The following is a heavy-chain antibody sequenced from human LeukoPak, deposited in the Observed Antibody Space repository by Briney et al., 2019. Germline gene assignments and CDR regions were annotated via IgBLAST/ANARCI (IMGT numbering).Heavy chain of an antibody. CDR1: GGSFSGYY. CDR2: IYYSGST. V-gene: IGHV4-59*01. D-gene: IGHD2-2*01. Sequence: SETLSLTCAVYGGSFSGYYWSWIRQPPGKGLEWIGYIYYSGSTNYNPSLKSRVTISVDTSKNQFSLKLSSVTAADTAVYYCARVASRYCSSTSCQYFDYWGQGTLVTVSS. J-gene: IGHJ4*02. CDR3: ARVASRYCSSTSCQYFDY.